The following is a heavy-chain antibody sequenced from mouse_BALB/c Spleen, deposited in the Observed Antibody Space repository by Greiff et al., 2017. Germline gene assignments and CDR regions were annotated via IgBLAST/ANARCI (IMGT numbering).Heavy chain of an antibody. CDR2: IWWNDNK. J-gene: IGHJ2*01. CDR1: GFSLSTYGIG. D-gene: IGHD1-1*01. V-gene: IGHV8-11*01. CDR3: ARRGGGSSYDY. Sequence: KQSGPGILQPSQTLSLTCSFSGFSLSTYGIGVGWIRQPSGKGLEWLAHIWWNDNKYYNTALKSRLTISKDTSNNQVFLKIASVDTADTATYYCARRGGGSSYDYWGQGTTLTVSS.